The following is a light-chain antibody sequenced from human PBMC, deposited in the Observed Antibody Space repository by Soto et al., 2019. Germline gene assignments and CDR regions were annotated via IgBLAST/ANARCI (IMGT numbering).Light chain of an antibody. CDR1: QTISNY. CDR2: AAS. Sequence: DIQMTQSPSSLSASVGDRVTITCRASQTISNYLNWYQMQPGKAPKLLIFAASTLQRGVPSRFSGSGSGTDFTLTIGSLQPEDSATYYCQQSYSPPPITFGQGTRLEMK. J-gene: IGKJ5*01. V-gene: IGKV1-39*01. CDR3: QQSYSPPPIT.